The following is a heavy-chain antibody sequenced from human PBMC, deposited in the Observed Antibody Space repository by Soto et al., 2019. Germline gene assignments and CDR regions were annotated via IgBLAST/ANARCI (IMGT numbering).Heavy chain of an antibody. CDR2: ILYDGSNK. D-gene: IGHD6-13*01. CDR3: AKDLAAAGTTGSYYYYGMDV. CDR1: GFTFSSYG. Sequence: PGGSLRLSCAASGFTFSSYGMHWVRQAPGKGLEWVAVILYDGSNKYYADSVKGRFTISRDNSKNTLYLQMNSLRAEGTAVYYCAKDLAAAGTTGSYYYYGMDVWGQGTTVTVSS. V-gene: IGHV3-30*18. J-gene: IGHJ6*02.